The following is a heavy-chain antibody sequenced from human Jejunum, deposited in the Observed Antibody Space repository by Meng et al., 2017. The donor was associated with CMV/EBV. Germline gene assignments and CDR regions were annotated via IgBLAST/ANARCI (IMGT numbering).Heavy chain of an antibody. CDR2: ISSSSRYI. D-gene: IGHD3-22*01. V-gene: IGHV3-21*01. CDR3: ARGRASGYYYILDY. CDR1: GFSVSSYG. Sequence: SGFSVSSYGLNWVRQDPGKGLEWVSSISSSSRYIFYADSVKGRFTISRDNAKNSLYLQMNGLRAEDTAVYYCARGRASGYYYILDYWGEGTLVTVSS. J-gene: IGHJ4*02.